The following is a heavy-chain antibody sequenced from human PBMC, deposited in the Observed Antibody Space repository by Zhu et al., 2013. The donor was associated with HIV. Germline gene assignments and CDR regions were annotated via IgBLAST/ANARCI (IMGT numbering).Heavy chain of an antibody. CDR2: IYYSGST. Sequence: QVQLRESGPGLVKPSETLSLTCTVSGGSISSYYWSWIRQPPGKGLEWIGYIYYSGSTNYNPSLKSRVTISVDTSRNQFSLKLSSVTAADTAVYYCARGLQLVFYGWYFDLWGRGTLGHCLL. CDR3: ARGLQLVFYGWYFDL. CDR1: GGSISSYY. D-gene: IGHD6-13*01. V-gene: IGHV4-59*01. J-gene: IGHJ2*01.